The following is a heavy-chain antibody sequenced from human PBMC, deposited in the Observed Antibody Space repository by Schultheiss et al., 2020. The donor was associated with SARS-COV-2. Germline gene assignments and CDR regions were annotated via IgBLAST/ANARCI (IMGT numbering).Heavy chain of an antibody. CDR3: ARDRRVGAAMDVY. CDR1: GFTFDDYA. J-gene: IGHJ4*02. V-gene: IGHV3-48*03. Sequence: GGSLRLSCAASGFTFDDYAMHWVRQAPGKGLEWVSYISSSGSTIYYADSVKGRFTISRDNAKNSLYLQMNSLRAEDTALYYCARDRRVGAAMDVYWGQGTLVTVSS. D-gene: IGHD1-26*01. CDR2: ISSSGSTI.